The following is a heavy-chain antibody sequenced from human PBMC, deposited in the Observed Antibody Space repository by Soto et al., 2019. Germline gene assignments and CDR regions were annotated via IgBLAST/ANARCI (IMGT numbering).Heavy chain of an antibody. Sequence: SETLSLTCTVPGGSISSYYWSWIRQSPGKGLEWIGYIHYSGSTKSNPSLKSRVTISVDTSRNQVSLKLSSVTAADSAVYFCARARYQLLHPYYYGMDVWGQGTTVT. CDR1: GGSISSYY. CDR2: IHYSGST. V-gene: IGHV4-59*01. CDR3: ARARYQLLHPYYYGMDV. J-gene: IGHJ6*02. D-gene: IGHD2-2*01.